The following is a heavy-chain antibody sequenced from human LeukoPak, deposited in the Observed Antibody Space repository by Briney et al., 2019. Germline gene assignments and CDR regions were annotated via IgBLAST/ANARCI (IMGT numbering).Heavy chain of an antibody. CDR2: ISSSSSYI. V-gene: IGHV3-21*01. D-gene: IGHD3-22*01. CDR1: GFTFSTYS. Sequence: PGGSLRLSCAASGFTFSTYSMNWVRQAPGKGLEWISSISSSSSYIYYADSVKGRFTISRDNAKNSLYLQMNSPRAEDTAVYYCARGSYYYDNYGMDVWGQGTTVTVSS. J-gene: IGHJ6*02. CDR3: ARGSYYYDNYGMDV.